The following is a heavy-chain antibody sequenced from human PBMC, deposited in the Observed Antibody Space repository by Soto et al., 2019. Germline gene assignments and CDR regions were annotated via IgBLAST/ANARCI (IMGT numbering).Heavy chain of an antibody. J-gene: IGHJ4*02. CDR1: GFTFSNYA. D-gene: IGHD6-19*01. V-gene: IGHV3-23*01. CDR3: VRSRTQWVGEGADY. Sequence: GGSLRLSCAASGFTFSNYAMNWVRQAPGQGLEWVSGINSGDETAYAGSVKGRFTISRDNSKNSLYLQTDSLSVEDTAVYFCVRSRTQWVGEGADYWGQGTLVTVSS. CDR2: INSGDET.